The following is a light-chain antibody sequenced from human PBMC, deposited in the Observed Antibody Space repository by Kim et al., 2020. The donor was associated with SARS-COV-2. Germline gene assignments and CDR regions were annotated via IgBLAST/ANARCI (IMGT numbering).Light chain of an antibody. J-gene: IGLJ3*02. CDR2: SNN. Sequence: HRRTISCSGSAPNVGSNTVNWYQHLPGTAPNPLIYSNNQRPSGVPDRFSGSKSGTSASLAISGLQSEDEADYYCAGWDDSLNGPVFGGGTKVTVL. CDR3: AGWDDSLNGPV. CDR1: APNVGSNT. V-gene: IGLV1-44*01.